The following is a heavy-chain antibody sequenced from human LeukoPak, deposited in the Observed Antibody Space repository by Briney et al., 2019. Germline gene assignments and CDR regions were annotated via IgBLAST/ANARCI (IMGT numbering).Heavy chain of an antibody. CDR1: GYPFTSYW. D-gene: IGHD4-17*01. CDR3: ARLYGDDALDY. CDR2: IYHGESVR. V-gene: IGHV5-51*01. J-gene: IGHJ4*02. Sequence: PGESLKISCKGPGYPFTSYWINWVRQMPGKGLEWMGIIYHGESVRGHSPSFKGQVTISADKSITSVYLQWSSLNASESDMYYGARLYGDDALDYWGQGTLVTVSS.